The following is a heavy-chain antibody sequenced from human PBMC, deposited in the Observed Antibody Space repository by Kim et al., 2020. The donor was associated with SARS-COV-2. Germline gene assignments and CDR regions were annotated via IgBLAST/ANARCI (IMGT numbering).Heavy chain of an antibody. CDR1: GFTFSSYS. V-gene: IGHV3-21*01. J-gene: IGHJ4*02. Sequence: GGSLRLSCAASGFTFSSYSMNWVRQAPGKGLEWVSSISSSSSYIYYADSVKGRFTISRDNAKNSLYLQMNSLRAEDTAVYYCARDWDYYGSGSYVFDYWGQGALGTVSS. CDR3: ARDWDYYGSGSYVFDY. D-gene: IGHD3-10*01. CDR2: ISSSSSYI.